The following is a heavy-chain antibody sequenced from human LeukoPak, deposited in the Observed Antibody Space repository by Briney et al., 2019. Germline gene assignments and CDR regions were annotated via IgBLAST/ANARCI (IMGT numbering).Heavy chain of an antibody. V-gene: IGHV3-23*01. J-gene: IGHJ6*02. CDR2: MSDIGPNT. D-gene: IGHD6-13*01. Sequence: GGSLRLSCAASGFTVTDYAMTWIRQSPGKGLEWVSSMSDIGPNTYYADSVKGRFTISRDTSKNTLYLQMNSLRAEDTAVYYCARGISYGMDVWGQGTTVTVSS. CDR1: GFTVTDYA. CDR3: ARGISYGMDV.